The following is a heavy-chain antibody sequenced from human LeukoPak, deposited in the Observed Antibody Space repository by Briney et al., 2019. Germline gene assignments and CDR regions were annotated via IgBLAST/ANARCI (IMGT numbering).Heavy chain of an antibody. Sequence: GGSLRLSCAVSGITLSNYGMSWVRQAPGKGLEWVAGISGSGGSTNYADSVKGRFTISRDNPKNTLYLQMNSLRADDTDVYFCAKRGVVIRVILVGFHKEAYYFDSWGQGALVTVSS. J-gene: IGHJ4*02. D-gene: IGHD3-22*01. CDR1: GITLSNYG. V-gene: IGHV3-23*01. CDR2: ISGSGGST. CDR3: AKRGVVIRVILVGFHKEAYYFDS.